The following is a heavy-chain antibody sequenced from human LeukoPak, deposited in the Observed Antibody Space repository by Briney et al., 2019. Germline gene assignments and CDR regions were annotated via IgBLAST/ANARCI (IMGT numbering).Heavy chain of an antibody. J-gene: IGHJ3*02. CDR3: ASSPRGYSYGYGAFDI. CDR1: GGSIRSYY. D-gene: IGHD5-18*01. CDR2: IYYSGST. V-gene: IGHV4-59*01. Sequence: SETLSLTCTVSGGSIRSYYWSWIRQPPGKGLEWIGYIYYSGSTNYNPSLKSRVTISVDTSKNQFSLKLSSVTAADTAVYYCASSPRGYSYGYGAFDIWGQGTMVTVSS.